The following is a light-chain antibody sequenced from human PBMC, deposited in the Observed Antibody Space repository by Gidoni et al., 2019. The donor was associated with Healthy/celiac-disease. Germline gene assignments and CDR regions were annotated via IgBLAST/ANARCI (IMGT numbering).Light chain of an antibody. J-gene: IGLJ3*02. CDR3: CSYAGSSSSWV. CDR1: SSDVGSYNF. CDR2: EVT. Sequence: QSALTQPASVSGSPGQAITISCTGTSSDVGSYNFVSWYQQHLGKAPIFMIYEVTKRPSGVINRFSVSNSCNTASLTISGLQAEDEADYYCCSYAGSSSSWVFGGVTKLTVL. V-gene: IGLV2-23*02.